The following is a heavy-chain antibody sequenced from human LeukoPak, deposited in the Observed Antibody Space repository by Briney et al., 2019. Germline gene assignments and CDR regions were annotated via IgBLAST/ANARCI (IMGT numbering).Heavy chain of an antibody. CDR1: GFTFSSYD. V-gene: IGHV3-13*01. CDR2: IGTAGDT. J-gene: IGHJ6*02. CDR3: ARADSPAYSSSSLGDGMDV. D-gene: IGHD6-6*01. Sequence: GGSLRLSCAASGFTFSSYDMHWVRQVTGKGLEWVSAIGTAGDTYYPGSVKGRFTISRENAKNSLYLQMNSLRAGDTAVYYCARADSPAYSSSSLGDGMDVWGQGTTVTVSS.